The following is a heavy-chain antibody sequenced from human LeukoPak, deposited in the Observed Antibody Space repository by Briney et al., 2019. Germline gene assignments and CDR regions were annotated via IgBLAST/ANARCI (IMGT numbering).Heavy chain of an antibody. CDR2: IIPIFGTG. D-gene: IGHD3-3*01. CDR3: AKGHDDFRQFDL. Sequence: SVKVSCKASGGTFANYAISWVRKAPGQGLEWMGGIIPIFGTGHSAQKFQGRLTITADESTRTTYMELSSLRSDDTAVYYCAKGHDDFRQFDLWGQGTPVIVSS. CDR1: GGTFANYA. V-gene: IGHV1-69*13. J-gene: IGHJ4*02.